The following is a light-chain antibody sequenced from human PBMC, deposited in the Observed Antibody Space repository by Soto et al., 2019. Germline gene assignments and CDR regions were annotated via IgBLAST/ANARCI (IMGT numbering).Light chain of an antibody. CDR3: QRYNNWPLT. V-gene: IGKV3-15*01. Sequence: DIVLTQSPGTLSLSPGERATLSCRASQSVRSTSLACYQQKPGQAPRLLIYGASTRATGIPARFSGSGSGTDFTLTINSLQSEDFAVYYCQRYNNWPLTFGGGTKV. CDR2: GAS. J-gene: IGKJ4*01. CDR1: QSVRST.